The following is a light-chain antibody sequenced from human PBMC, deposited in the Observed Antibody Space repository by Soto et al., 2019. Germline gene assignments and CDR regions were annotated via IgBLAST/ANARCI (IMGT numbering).Light chain of an antibody. V-gene: IGKV3-11*01. J-gene: IGKJ4*01. CDR2: DAS. CDR1: QSISSY. Sequence: EIVLTQSPATLSLSPGETATLSCRASQSISSYLAWYQQKPGQAPRLLIYDASNRATGIPARFSGSGSGTDFTLTISSLEPEDFAVYYWQQRSNWPFTFGGGTKVEIK. CDR3: QQRSNWPFT.